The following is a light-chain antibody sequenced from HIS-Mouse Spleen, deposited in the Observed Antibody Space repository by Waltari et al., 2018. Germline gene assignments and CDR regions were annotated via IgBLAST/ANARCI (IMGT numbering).Light chain of an antibody. Sequence: AIRMTQSPSSLSASTGDRVTITSRASQGISSYLAWYQLKPGKAPKLLIYAASTLQSGVPSRFSGSGSGTDFTLTSSCLQSEDFETYYCQQYYSYPPWPFGQGTKGEIK. V-gene: IGKV1-8*01. CDR3: QQYYSYPPWP. CDR1: QGISSY. J-gene: IGKJ1*01. CDR2: AAS.